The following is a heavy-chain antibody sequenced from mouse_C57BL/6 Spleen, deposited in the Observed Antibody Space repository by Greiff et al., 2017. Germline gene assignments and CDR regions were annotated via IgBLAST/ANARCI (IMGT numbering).Heavy chain of an antibody. J-gene: IGHJ4*01. V-gene: IGHV1-47*01. CDR3: ARGYGYGDYAMDY. D-gene: IGHD2-2*01. Sequence: VKLLESGAELVKPGASVKMSCKASGYSFTTYPIQWMKQNHGKSLEWIGDFHPYNDDTKYTEKFKGKATFTVETSSSTVYLDLRRLTSDDSAVYYCARGYGYGDYAMDYWGQGTSVTVSS. CDR2: FHPYNDDT. CDR1: GYSFTTYP.